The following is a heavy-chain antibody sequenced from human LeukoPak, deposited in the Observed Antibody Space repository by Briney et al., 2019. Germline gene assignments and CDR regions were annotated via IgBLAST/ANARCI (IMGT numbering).Heavy chain of an antibody. CDR3: ARDPVQLPYYYYYYGMDV. D-gene: IGHD2-2*01. CDR1: GFTFSSYG. CDR2: IWYDGSNK. V-gene: IGHV3-33*01. Sequence: PGGSLRLSCVASGFTFSSYGMHWVRQAPGKGLEWVAFIWYDGSNKYYADSVKGRFTISRDNSKNTLYLQMNSLRAEDTAVYYCARDPVQLPYYYYYYGMDVWGQGTTVTVSS. J-gene: IGHJ6*02.